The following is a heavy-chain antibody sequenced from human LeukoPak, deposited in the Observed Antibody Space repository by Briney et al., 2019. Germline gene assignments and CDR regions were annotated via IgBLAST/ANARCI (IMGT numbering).Heavy chain of an antibody. J-gene: IGHJ4*02. CDR3: ARLHLVSSGWYPMADS. Sequence: SETLSLTCTVSGGSISSSSYYWGWIRQPPGKGLEWIGSIYYSVSTYFNPSLKSRVTISVDTSKNQFSLKLSSVTAADTAVYYCARLHLVSSGWYPMADSWGQGTLVTVSS. CDR1: GGSISSSSYY. V-gene: IGHV4-39*01. D-gene: IGHD6-19*01. CDR2: IYYSVST.